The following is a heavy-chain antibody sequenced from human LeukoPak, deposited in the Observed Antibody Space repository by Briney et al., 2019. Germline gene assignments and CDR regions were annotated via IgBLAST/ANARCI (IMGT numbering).Heavy chain of an antibody. CDR3: AGGPAYLDSVPDS. V-gene: IGHV4-31*03. Sequence: PSETLSLTCSVSIGSISSDAYFWSWIRQHPGKGLEWLGYIYYTGNTAPNPSLRSRLTISRDTSKNQFSLSLTSVTAADTAVYYCAGGPAYLDSVPDSWGQGTLVTVSS. CDR1: IGSISSDAYF. CDR2: IYYTGNT. D-gene: IGHD5/OR15-5a*01. J-gene: IGHJ4*02.